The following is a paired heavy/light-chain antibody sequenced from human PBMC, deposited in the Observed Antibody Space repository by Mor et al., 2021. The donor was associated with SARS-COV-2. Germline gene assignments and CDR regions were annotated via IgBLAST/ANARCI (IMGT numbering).Heavy chain of an antibody. CDR1: GYTFTNYG. D-gene: IGHD4-17*01. Sequence: QVQLVQSGPEVKKPGASVRVSCKASGYTFTNYGISWVRQAPGQGPEWMGWISAYIGNTNYAQNFQGRVTVTTDTSTSTAYMELRSLRSDDTAVYYCARGGFGDYKVGDYWGQGTLVTVSS. CDR2: ISAYIGNT. V-gene: IGHV1-18*04. J-gene: IGHJ4*02. CDR3: ARGGFGDYKVGDY.
Light chain of an antibody. V-gene: IGKV1-5*03. CDR3: QQYDSSSPYT. CDR1: QSINSW. J-gene: IGKJ2*01. Sequence: DIQMTQSPSTLSASVGDRVTITCRASQSINSWLAWYQQKPGKAPKLLIYKASSLESGVPSRFSGSGSGTEFTLTISSLQPDDFATYYCQQYDSSSPYTFGQGTKVEIK. CDR2: KAS.